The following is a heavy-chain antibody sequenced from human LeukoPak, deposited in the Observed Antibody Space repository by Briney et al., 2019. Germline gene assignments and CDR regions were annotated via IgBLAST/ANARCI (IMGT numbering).Heavy chain of an antibody. J-gene: IGHJ4*02. D-gene: IGHD1-26*01. CDR3: ARDYSGSYTD. CDR1: GHTFIGHY. CDR2: INPNTGGT. V-gene: IGHV1-2*02. Sequence: ASVKVSCKASGHTFIGHYMHWVRQAPGQGLEWMGWINPNTGGTNYAQSFQGRVTMTRDTSISTAYVELSRLIFDDTAVYYCARDYSGSYTDWGQGTLVTVSS.